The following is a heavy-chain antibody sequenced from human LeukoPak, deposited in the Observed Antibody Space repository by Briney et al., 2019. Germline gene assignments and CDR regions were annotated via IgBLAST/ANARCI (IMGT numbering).Heavy chain of an antibody. CDR2: ISYDGSNK. D-gene: IGHD5-18*01. CDR1: GFTFSSYA. J-gene: IGHJ4*02. Sequence: GGSLRLSCAASGFTFSSYAMHWVRQAPGKGLEWVAVISYDGSNKHYADSVKGRFTISRDNSKNTLYLQMNSLRAEDTAVYYCARHDRIQLWLLLDYWGQGTLVTVSS. CDR3: ARHDRIQLWLLLDY. V-gene: IGHV3-30*04.